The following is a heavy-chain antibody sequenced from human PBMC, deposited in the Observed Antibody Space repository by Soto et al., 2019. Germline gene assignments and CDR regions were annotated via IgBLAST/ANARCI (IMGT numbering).Heavy chain of an antibody. D-gene: IGHD2-2*01. Sequence: EAQLVQSGGGLVQPGGSLQLSCAASGFTFGGSPVHWVRQASGKGLEWVGRIRSDSASSAIAYAASVRGRCTLSRDDSKNTAYLQVNSLEVEDTALYYCFLGVCRRTGCYSLDLWGQGTLVTVSS. J-gene: IGHJ5*02. CDR1: GFTFGGSP. V-gene: IGHV3-73*01. CDR3: FLGVCRRTGCYSLDL. CDR2: IRSDSASSAI.